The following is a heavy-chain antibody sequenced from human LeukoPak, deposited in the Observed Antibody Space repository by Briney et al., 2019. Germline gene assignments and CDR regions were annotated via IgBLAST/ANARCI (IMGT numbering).Heavy chain of an antibody. D-gene: IGHD4-23*01. CDR2: IYYSGST. CDR1: GGSISSSSYY. Sequence: PSETLSLTCTVSGGSISSSSYYWGWIRQPPGKGLEWIGSIYYSGSTYYNPSLKSRVTISVDTSKNQFSLKLSSVTAADTAVYYCARESHHGVTLDYWGQGTLVTVSS. J-gene: IGHJ4*02. CDR3: ARESHHGVTLDY. V-gene: IGHV4-39*07.